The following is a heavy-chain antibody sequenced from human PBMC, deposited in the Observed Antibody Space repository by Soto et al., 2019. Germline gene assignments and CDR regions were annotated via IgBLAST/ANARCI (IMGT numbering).Heavy chain of an antibody. D-gene: IGHD6-19*01. Sequence: GGSLRLSCAASGFTFSSYAMTWVRQAPGKGLEWVSAISGSGGSTYYADSVKGRFTISRDNSKNTLYLQMNSLRAEDTAVYYCAKDTFAYSSGWYNLFDYWGQGTLVIVSS. J-gene: IGHJ4*02. V-gene: IGHV3-23*01. CDR3: AKDTFAYSSGWYNLFDY. CDR1: GFTFSSYA. CDR2: ISGSGGST.